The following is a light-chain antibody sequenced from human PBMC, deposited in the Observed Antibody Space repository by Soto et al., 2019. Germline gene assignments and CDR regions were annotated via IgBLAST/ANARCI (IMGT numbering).Light chain of an antibody. CDR1: SSDVGGYNY. Sequence: QSALTQPPSASGSPGQSVTISCTGTSSDVGGYNYVSWYQQHPGKAPKLMIFEVTRRPSGVPDRFSGSKSGNTASLIVSGLQADDEADYYCSSYAGSNNWVFGGGTKLTVL. V-gene: IGLV2-8*01. CDR3: SSYAGSNNWV. J-gene: IGLJ2*01. CDR2: EVT.